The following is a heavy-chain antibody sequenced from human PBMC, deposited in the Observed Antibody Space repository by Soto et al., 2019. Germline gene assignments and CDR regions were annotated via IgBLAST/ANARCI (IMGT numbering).Heavy chain of an antibody. CDR2: ISGSGGST. CDR1: GFTFISYA. J-gene: IGHJ6*03. Sequence: GGSLRLSCAAPGFTFISYAMSWVREATGKGLECVSAISGSGGSTYYADSVNGRFTISRDNSKNTLYLQMNSLRAEDTAVYYCAKDYRSGGRGYYYYYMDVWGKGT. D-gene: IGHD2-15*01. CDR3: AKDYRSGGRGYYYYYMDV. V-gene: IGHV3-23*01.